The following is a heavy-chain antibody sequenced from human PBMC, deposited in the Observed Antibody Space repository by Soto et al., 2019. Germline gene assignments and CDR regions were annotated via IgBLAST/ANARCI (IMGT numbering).Heavy chain of an antibody. CDR3: AREAGTWHLPLNWFDP. CDR1: GVTFSDSS. Sequence: GGSLRLSCAASGVTFSDSSINWVRQAPGKGLEWVSYISGSSKTIYYADSVKGRFTISRDNAKNSLYLQMNSLRDEDTAVYYCAREAGTWHLPLNWFDPWGQGTLVTVSS. V-gene: IGHV3-48*02. CDR2: ISGSSKTI. D-gene: IGHD6-19*01. J-gene: IGHJ5*02.